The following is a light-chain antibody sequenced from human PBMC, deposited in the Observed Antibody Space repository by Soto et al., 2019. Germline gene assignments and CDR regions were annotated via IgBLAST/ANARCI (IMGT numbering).Light chain of an antibody. CDR1: QTIISW. Sequence: DIQMTQSPSTLSGSVGDRVTITCRASQTIISWLAWYQQKPGKAPKLLIFAASSLQSGVPSRFSGSRSGPDFTLTISSLQPDDFATYYCQQYNSYPWTFGQGTKVDIK. V-gene: IGKV1-5*01. CDR2: AAS. CDR3: QQYNSYPWT. J-gene: IGKJ1*01.